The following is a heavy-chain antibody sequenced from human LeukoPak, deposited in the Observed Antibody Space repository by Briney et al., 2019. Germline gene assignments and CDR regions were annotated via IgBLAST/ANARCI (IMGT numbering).Heavy chain of an antibody. J-gene: IGHJ4*02. CDR3: ASLGVVRGVTIDC. V-gene: IGHV1-69*06. CDR1: GGTFSSYA. CDR2: IIPIFGTA. Sequence: SVKVSCKASGGTFSSYAISWVRQAPGQGLEWMGGIIPIFGTANYAQKFQGRVTITADKSTSTAYMELSSLRSEDTAVYYCASLGVVRGVTIDCWGQGTLVTVSS. D-gene: IGHD3-10*01.